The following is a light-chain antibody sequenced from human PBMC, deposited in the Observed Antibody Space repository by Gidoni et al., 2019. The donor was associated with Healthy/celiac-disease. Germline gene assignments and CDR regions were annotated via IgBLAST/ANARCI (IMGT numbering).Light chain of an antibody. V-gene: IGLV1-40*01. CDR1: SSNIGAGYD. CDR2: GKS. CDR3: QSYDSSLSGV. J-gene: IGLJ1*01. Sequence: QSGLTQPPPGSAAPGQRVTSSCTGSSSNIGAGYDVHWYQQLPGTAPKLLSYGKSNRSSGVPDRFSGSKSGASASLAISGLQAEDEADYYCQSYDSSLSGVFGTGTKVTVL.